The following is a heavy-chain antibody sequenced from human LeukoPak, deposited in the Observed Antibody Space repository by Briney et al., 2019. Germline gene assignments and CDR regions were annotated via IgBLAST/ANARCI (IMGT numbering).Heavy chain of an antibody. Sequence: GGSLRLSCAASGFTFSDYYMSWIRQAPGKGLEWVSRISSGGGYTGYADSVKGRFTISRDNSKNTLYLQMNSLRAEDTGVYYCAREKRDGSNWFDPWGQGTLVTVSS. V-gene: IGHV3-11*06. CDR1: GFTFSDYY. D-gene: IGHD5-24*01. CDR2: ISSGGGYT. CDR3: AREKRDGSNWFDP. J-gene: IGHJ5*02.